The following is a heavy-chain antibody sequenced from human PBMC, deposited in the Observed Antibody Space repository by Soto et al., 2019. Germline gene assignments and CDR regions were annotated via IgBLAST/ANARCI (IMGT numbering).Heavy chain of an antibody. CDR1: GYSFTSYW. Sequence: GESLKISCKGSGYSFTSYWIGWVRQMPGKGLEWMGIIYPGDSDTRYSPSFQGQVTISADKSISTAYLQWSSLKASDTAMYYCARHNPDYGDALNYMDVWGKGTTVTVSS. V-gene: IGHV5-51*01. J-gene: IGHJ6*03. D-gene: IGHD4-17*01. CDR2: IYPGDSDT. CDR3: ARHNPDYGDALNYMDV.